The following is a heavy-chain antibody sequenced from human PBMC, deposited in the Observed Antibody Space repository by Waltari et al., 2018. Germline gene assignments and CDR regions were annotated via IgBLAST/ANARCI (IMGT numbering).Heavy chain of an antibody. Sequence: AVYGGSFSGYYWSWLRQLPGKGLEWLGEINHNASPDYNPSLKSRATISIETSKNQFSLKLDSVTAADTGVYYCARGWLQVAPPYYYYMDVWDRGTAVTVSS. V-gene: IGHV4-34*01. CDR3: ARGWLQVAPPYYYYMDV. D-gene: IGHD6-19*01. J-gene: IGHJ6*03. CDR2: INHNASP. CDR1: GGSFSGYY.